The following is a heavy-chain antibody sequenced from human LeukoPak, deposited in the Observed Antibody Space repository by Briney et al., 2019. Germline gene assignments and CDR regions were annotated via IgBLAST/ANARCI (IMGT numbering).Heavy chain of an antibody. Sequence: GRSLRLSCAASGFTFSSYGMHWVRQAPGKGLEWVAVIWYDGSNKYYADSVKGRFTISRDNSKNTLYLQMNSLRAEDTAVYYCAISIAVAGTDFDYWGQGTLVAVSS. J-gene: IGHJ4*02. CDR1: GFTFSSYG. CDR3: AISIAVAGTDFDY. CDR2: IWYDGSNK. D-gene: IGHD6-19*01. V-gene: IGHV3-33*01.